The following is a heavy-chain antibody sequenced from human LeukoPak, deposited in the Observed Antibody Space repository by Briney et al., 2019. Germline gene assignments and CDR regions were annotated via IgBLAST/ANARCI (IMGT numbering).Heavy chain of an antibody. CDR3: ARWRKRSYSYGSGSGYYFDY. V-gene: IGHV4-34*01. J-gene: IGHJ4*02. D-gene: IGHD3-10*01. Sequence: PSETLSLTCAVYGGSFSGYYWSWIRQPPGKGLEWIGEINHSGSTNYNPSLKSRVTISVDTSKNQFSLKLSSVTAADTAVYYCARWRKRSYSYGSGSGYYFDYWGQGTLVTVSS. CDR1: GGSFSGYY. CDR2: INHSGST.